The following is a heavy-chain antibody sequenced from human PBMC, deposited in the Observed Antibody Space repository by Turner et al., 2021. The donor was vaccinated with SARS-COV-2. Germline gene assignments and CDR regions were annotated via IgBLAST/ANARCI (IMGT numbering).Heavy chain of an antibody. Sequence: QVQLVESGGGVVQPGRLWRPSCAASGFTFSSYGMHWVRQAPGKGLEWVAVIWYDGSNKYYAVSVKGRFTISRDNSKNTLYLEMNSLRAEDTAVYYCARDGGYSGYAYFDYWGQGTLVTVSS. J-gene: IGHJ4*02. D-gene: IGHD5-12*01. CDR3: ARDGGYSGYAYFDY. CDR2: IWYDGSNK. CDR1: GFTFSSYG. V-gene: IGHV3-33*01.